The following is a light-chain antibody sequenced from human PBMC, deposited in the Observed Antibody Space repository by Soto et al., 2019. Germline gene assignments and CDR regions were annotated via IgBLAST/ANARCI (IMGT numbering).Light chain of an antibody. CDR2: DVT. J-gene: IGLJ1*01. Sequence: QSALTQPASVSGSPGQSIAISCTGTSSDVCGYNYVSWYQQHPGKAPKLMIYDVTSRPSGVSDRFSGSKSGTTASLTISGLQAEDEADYYCCSYTSSTIYVFGTGTKVTVL. V-gene: IGLV2-14*03. CDR3: CSYTSSTIYV. CDR1: SSDVCGYNY.